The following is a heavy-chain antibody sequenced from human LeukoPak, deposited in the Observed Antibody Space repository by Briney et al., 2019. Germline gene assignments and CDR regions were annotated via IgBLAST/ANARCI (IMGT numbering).Heavy chain of an antibody. J-gene: IGHJ6*03. Sequence: GGSLRLSCAASGFTFSGFWMHWVRQAPGKGLVWVSCISFDGSDATYADSVKGRFTISRDNAKNTLYLQMNSLRAEDTAVYYCARAIVAPRYYYYYYMDVWGKGTTVTVSS. CDR1: GFTFSGFW. D-gene: IGHD5-12*01. CDR3: ARAIVAPRYYYYYYMDV. CDR2: ISFDGSDA. V-gene: IGHV3-74*01.